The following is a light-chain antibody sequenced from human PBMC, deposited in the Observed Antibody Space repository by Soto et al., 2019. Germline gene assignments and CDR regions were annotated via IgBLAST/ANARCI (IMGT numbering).Light chain of an antibody. Sequence: DIQMTQSPSPLSASVGDRATLTCRASQSISNYLAWYQQKPGKVPKLLIYAASTLQSGVPSRFSGSGSGTDFTLTISRLQPEDVATYYCQKYNSARLTFGRGTKVEIK. CDR1: QSISNY. J-gene: IGKJ4*02. CDR2: AAS. V-gene: IGKV1-27*01. CDR3: QKYNSARLT.